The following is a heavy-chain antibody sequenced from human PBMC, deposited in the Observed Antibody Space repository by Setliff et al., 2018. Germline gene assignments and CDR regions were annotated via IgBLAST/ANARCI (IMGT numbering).Heavy chain of an antibody. CDR2: IKQDGSEK. V-gene: IGHV3-7*03. D-gene: IGHD3-3*01. CDR3: AKSWSGYSDAFDI. Sequence: GGSLRLSCAASGLTFSRDWMSWVRQAPGKGLEWVANIKQDGSEKYYVDSVKGRFTISRDNAKNSLYLQMNSLRAEDMALYYCAKSWSGYSDAFDIWGQGTMVTVSS. CDR1: GLTFSRDW. J-gene: IGHJ3*02.